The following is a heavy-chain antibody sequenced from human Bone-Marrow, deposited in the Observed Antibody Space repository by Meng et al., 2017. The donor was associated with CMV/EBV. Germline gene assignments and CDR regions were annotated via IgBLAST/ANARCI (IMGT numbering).Heavy chain of an antibody. CDR2: IYYSGST. Sequence: VSGCSISSGGYYWSWIRQHPGKGLEWIGYIYYSGSTYYNPSLKSRVTISVDTSKNQFSLKLSSVTAADTAVYYCARVSDSSGYYRDYWGQGTLVTVSS. CDR1: GCSISSGGYY. D-gene: IGHD3-22*01. J-gene: IGHJ4*02. CDR3: ARVSDSSGYYRDY. V-gene: IGHV4-31*02.